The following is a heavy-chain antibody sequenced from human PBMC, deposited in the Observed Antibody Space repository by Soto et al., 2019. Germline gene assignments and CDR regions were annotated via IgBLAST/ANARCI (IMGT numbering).Heavy chain of an antibody. J-gene: IGHJ6*02. CDR3: ARSGYYLYYYYGMDV. Sequence: PSETLSLTYSVYGWSFSGYYWSWIRQPPGKGLEWIGEINHSGSTNYNPSLKSRVTISVDTSKNQFSLKLSSVTAADTAVYYCARSGYYLYYYYGMDVWGQGTPVTVSS. CDR2: INHSGST. D-gene: IGHD3-3*01. V-gene: IGHV4-34*01. CDR1: GWSFSGYY.